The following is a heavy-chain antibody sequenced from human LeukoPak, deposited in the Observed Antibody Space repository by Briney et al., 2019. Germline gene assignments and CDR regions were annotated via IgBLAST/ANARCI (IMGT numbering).Heavy chain of an antibody. V-gene: IGHV5-51*01. CDR1: GYSFTSYW. CDR3: ARRGKGGGSFDY. J-gene: IGHJ4*02. CDR2: IYPGDSDS. D-gene: IGHD1-14*01. Sequence: GESLKISCETSGYSFTSYWIGWVRQMAGRGLEWVGIIYPGDSDSRYSPSFQGQVTFSVDKSTGTASLLWSSLKASDTAMYYCARRGKGGGSFDYWGRGTLVTVSS.